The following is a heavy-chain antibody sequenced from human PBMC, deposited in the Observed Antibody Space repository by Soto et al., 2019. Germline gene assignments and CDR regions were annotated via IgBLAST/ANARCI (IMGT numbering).Heavy chain of an antibody. V-gene: IGHV3-15*07. D-gene: IGHD2-15*01. Sequence: GGSLRLSCAASGFTFSNAWMNWVRQAPGKGLEWVGRIKSKTDGGTTDYAAPVKGRFTISRDDSKNTLYLQMNSLKTEDTAVYYCTTVYCSGGSCYSDYWGQGTLVTVSS. J-gene: IGHJ4*02. CDR3: TTVYCSGGSCYSDY. CDR1: GFTFSNAW. CDR2: IKSKTDGGTT.